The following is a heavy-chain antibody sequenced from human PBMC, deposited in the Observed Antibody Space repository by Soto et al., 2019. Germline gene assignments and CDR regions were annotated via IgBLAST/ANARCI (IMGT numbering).Heavy chain of an antibody. CDR2: LYYTGST. J-gene: IGHJ5*02. CDR1: GGSVSSGYY. D-gene: IGHD3-16*01. CDR3: ARSSHALDT. Sequence: SETLSLTCSVSGGSVSSGYYWNWIRQSPGKGLEWIGHLYYTGSTNYNPSLKSRVTISVDTSTNQLSLKVTSVTAADTAVYYCARSSHALDTWGVGILVTVSS. V-gene: IGHV4-61*01.